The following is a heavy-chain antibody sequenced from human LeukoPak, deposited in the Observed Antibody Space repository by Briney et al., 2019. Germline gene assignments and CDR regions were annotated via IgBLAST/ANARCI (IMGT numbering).Heavy chain of an antibody. Sequence: ASVKVSCKASGYTFTSYDINWVRQATGQGLEWMGWMNPNSGNTGYAQKFQGRVTMTRNTSTSTAYMELSSLRSEDTAVYYCASGITIFEPHYGMDVWGQGTTVTVSS. J-gene: IGHJ6*02. V-gene: IGHV1-8*01. D-gene: IGHD3-3*01. CDR1: GYTFTSYD. CDR3: ASGITIFEPHYGMDV. CDR2: MNPNSGNT.